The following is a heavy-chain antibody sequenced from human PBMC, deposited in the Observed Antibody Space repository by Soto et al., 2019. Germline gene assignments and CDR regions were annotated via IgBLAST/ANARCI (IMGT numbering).Heavy chain of an antibody. Sequence: EVQLVESGGGLVQPGGSLRLSCEASGFTFTSYWMSWVRQAPWKGLEWVANIKQDGTSKYYADSVKGRFTVSRDNAKSSVHLQMDSLRDDDTAVYRCARLRFILTERDFYSWGQGTLFTVSS. CDR2: IKQDGTSK. D-gene: IGHD3-16*01. CDR3: ARLRFILTERDFYS. V-gene: IGHV3-7*05. J-gene: IGHJ4*02. CDR1: GFTFTSYW.